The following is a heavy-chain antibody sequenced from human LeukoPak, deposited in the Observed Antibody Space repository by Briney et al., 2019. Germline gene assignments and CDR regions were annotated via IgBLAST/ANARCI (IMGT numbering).Heavy chain of an antibody. CDR3: ARDSASVGTVDY. CDR2: ISTYNGNT. D-gene: IGHD6-13*01. CDR1: GYTFSNSA. V-gene: IGHV1-18*01. Sequence: GASVKVSCKASGYTFSNSAISWVRQAPGQGLEWMGWISTYNGNTHYRQKLQDRVTMTTDTSTSTAYMELRSLRSDDTAVYYCARDSASVGTVDYWGQGTLVTVSS. J-gene: IGHJ4*02.